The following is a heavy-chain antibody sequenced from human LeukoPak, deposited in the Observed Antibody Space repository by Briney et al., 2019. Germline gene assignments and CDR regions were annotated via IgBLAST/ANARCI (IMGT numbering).Heavy chain of an antibody. CDR1: GFTVNNNY. CDR3: AGWVLPYYFDY. J-gene: IGHJ4*02. Sequence: SRGSPRLSCAASGFTVNNNYMSWVRQAPGKGLEWVSVIYSGGSTFYADSVKGRLIIFRDNSKNTLYLHMDSLRAEDTAVYYCAGWVLPYYFDYWGQGTLVTVSS. CDR2: IYSGGST. V-gene: IGHV3-66*01.